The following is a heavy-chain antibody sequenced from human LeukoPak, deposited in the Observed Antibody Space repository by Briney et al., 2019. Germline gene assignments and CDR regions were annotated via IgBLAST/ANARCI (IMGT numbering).Heavy chain of an antibody. Sequence: SETLSLTCAVYGGSFSGYYWSWIRQPPGKGLEWIGEINHSGSTNYNPSLKSRVTISVDTSKNQFSLKLSSVTAADTAVYYCARGGRANTPGGSRRARDWYSDLWGRGTLVTVSS. D-gene: IGHD3-16*01. V-gene: IGHV4-34*01. CDR3: ARGGRANTPGGSRRARDWYSDL. CDR1: GGSFSGYY. J-gene: IGHJ2*01. CDR2: INHSGST.